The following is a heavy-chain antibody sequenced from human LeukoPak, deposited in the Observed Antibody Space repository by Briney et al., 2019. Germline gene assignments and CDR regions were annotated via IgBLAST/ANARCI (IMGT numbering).Heavy chain of an antibody. J-gene: IGHJ6*03. CDR3: ARGGAGDGYNQYYYYYMDV. CDR1: GFTVSSNY. D-gene: IGHD5-24*01. V-gene: IGHV3-66*02. Sequence: GGSLRLSCAASGFTVSSNYMRWVRQAPGKGLEWVSVIYSGGSTYYADSVKGRFTISRDNSKNTLYLQMNSLRAGDTAVYYCARGGAGDGYNQYYYYYMDVWGKGTTVTVSS. CDR2: IYSGGST.